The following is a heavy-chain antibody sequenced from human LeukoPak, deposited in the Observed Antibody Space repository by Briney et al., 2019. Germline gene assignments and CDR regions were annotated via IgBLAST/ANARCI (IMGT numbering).Heavy chain of an antibody. D-gene: IGHD6-19*01. V-gene: IGHV1-24*01. CDR3: ATISSYSSGWYSRYFQH. Sequence: ASVKVSCKVSGYTLTESSMHWVRQAPGKGLEWMGGFDPEDGETIYAQKFQGRVTMTEDTSTDTAYMELSSLRSEDTAVYYCATISSYSSGWYSRYFQHWGQGTLVTVSS. J-gene: IGHJ1*01. CDR1: GYTLTESS. CDR2: FDPEDGET.